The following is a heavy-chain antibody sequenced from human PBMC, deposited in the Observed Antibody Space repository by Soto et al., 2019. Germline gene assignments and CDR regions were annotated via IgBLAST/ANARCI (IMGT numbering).Heavy chain of an antibody. CDR1: GFTFSSYE. CDR3: ARYKIAAAGTIDY. V-gene: IGHV3-48*03. J-gene: IGHJ4*02. D-gene: IGHD6-13*01. CDR2: ISSSGSTI. Sequence: PVGSLRLACAASGFTFSSYEMNWVRQAPGKGLEWVSYISSSGSTIYYADSVKGRFTISRDNAKNSLYLQMNSLRAEDTAVYYCARYKIAAAGTIDYWGQGTLVTV.